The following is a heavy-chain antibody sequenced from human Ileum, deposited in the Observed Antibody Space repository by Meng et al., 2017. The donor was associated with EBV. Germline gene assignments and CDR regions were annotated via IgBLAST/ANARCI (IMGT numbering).Heavy chain of an antibody. J-gene: IGHJ4*02. CDR2: INHSGST. Sequence: VQLQHWGQGLLKPSDTLSLSCAAYGGSFSGYYWSWIRQPPGKGLEWIGEINHSGSTNYNPSLKSRVTISVDTSKNQFSLKLSSVTAADTTVYYCARGNKVSDRGFDYWGQGTLVTVSS. CDR1: GGSFSGYY. V-gene: IGHV4-34*01. CDR3: ARGNKVSDRGFDY. D-gene: IGHD3-10*01.